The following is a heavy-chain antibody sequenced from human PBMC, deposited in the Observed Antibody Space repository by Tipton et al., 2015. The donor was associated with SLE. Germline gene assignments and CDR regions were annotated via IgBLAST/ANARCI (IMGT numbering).Heavy chain of an antibody. CDR3: ARDLGSSWIDY. J-gene: IGHJ4*02. Sequence: TLSLTCTVSGGSISSSSHHWSWIRQPPGKGLEWIGYIYYSGSTNYNPSLKRRVTISVDTSKNQFSLKLSSVTAADTAVYYCARDLGSSWIDYWGQGTLVTVSS. CDR1: GGSISSSSHH. D-gene: IGHD6-13*01. CDR2: IYYSGST. V-gene: IGHV4-61*01.